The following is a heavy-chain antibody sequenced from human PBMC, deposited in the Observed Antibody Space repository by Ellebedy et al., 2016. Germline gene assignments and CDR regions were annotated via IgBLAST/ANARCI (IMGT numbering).Heavy chain of an antibody. CDR2: INHSGST. D-gene: IGHD2-2*01. CDR3: ARVYCSSTSCPHRYFDY. J-gene: IGHJ4*02. CDR1: GGSFSGYY. Sequence: SETLSLTXAVYGGSFSGYYWSWIRQPPGKGLEWIGEINHSGSTNYNPSLKSRVTISVDTSKNQFSLKLSSVTAADTAVYYCARVYCSSTSCPHRYFDYWGQGTLVTVSS. V-gene: IGHV4-34*01.